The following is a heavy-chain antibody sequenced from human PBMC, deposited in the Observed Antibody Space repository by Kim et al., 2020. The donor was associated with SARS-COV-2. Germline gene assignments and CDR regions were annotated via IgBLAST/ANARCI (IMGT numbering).Heavy chain of an antibody. Sequence: ASVKVSCKASGYTFTGYYMHWVRQAPGQGLEWMGWINPNSGGTNYAQKFQGRVTMTRDTSISTAYMELSRLRSDDTAVYYCARDSLYYYDSSGYYWGAVYYGMDVWGQGTTVTVSS. V-gene: IGHV1-2*02. J-gene: IGHJ6*02. CDR2: INPNSGGT. CDR1: GYTFTGYY. D-gene: IGHD3-22*01. CDR3: ARDSLYYYDSSGYYWGAVYYGMDV.